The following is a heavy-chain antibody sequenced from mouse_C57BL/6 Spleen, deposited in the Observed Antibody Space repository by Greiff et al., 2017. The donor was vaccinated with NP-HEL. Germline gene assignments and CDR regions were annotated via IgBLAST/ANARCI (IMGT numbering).Heavy chain of an antibody. D-gene: IGHD1-1*02. CDR2: IYPSDSET. J-gene: IGHJ2*01. CDR3: ARTLPGRNCDY. CDR1: GYTFTSYW. V-gene: IGHV1-61*01. Sequence: VQLQQSGAELVRPGSSVKLSCKASGYTFTSYWMDWVKQRPGQGLEWIGNIYPSDSETHYNQKFKDKATLTVDKSSSTAYMQLSSLTSEDSAVYYSARTLPGRNCDYWGQGTTLTVSS.